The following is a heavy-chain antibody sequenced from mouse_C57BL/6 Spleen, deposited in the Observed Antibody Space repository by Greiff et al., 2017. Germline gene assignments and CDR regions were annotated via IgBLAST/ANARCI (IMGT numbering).Heavy chain of an antibody. Sequence: VQLQQPGAELVKPGASVKLSCKASGYTFTSYWITWVKQRPGQGLEWIGDIYPGSGSTNYNEKFKSKATLTVDTSSSTAYMQLSSLTSEDSAVYYGARRDEDDDEEDGGQGTTLTGAS. J-gene: IGHJ2*01. CDR3: ARRDEDDDEED. V-gene: IGHV1-55*01. D-gene: IGHD2-12*01. CDR2: IYPGSGST. CDR1: GYTFTSYW.